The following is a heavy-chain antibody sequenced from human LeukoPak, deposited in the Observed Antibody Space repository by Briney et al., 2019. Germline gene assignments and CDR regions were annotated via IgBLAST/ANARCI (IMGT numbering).Heavy chain of an antibody. CDR1: GGTFSSYA. Sequence: GASVKVSCKASGGTFSSYAISWVRQAPGQGLEWMGGIIPIFGTANYAQKFQGRVTITADESTSTAYMELSSLRSEDTAVYYCAREGSSMVVPAADDAFDIWGQGTMVTVSS. V-gene: IGHV1-69*13. J-gene: IGHJ3*02. CDR3: AREGSSMVVPAADDAFDI. D-gene: IGHD2-2*01. CDR2: IIPIFGTA.